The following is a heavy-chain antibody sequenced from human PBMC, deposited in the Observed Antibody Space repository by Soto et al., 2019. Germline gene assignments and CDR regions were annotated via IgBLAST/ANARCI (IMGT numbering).Heavy chain of an antibody. J-gene: IGHJ4*02. CDR1: GYNFISYW. D-gene: IGHD3-10*01. Sequence: GESLKISCKTSGYNFISYWVAWVRQVPGKGLEWMGIIYPGDSDATYSPSFEGQVTFSVDKSITTAYLQWISLKASDTAMYYCARQAYYGSGTYYSDYSGQGTQVTVSS. CDR2: IYPGDSDA. CDR3: ARQAYYGSGTYYSDY. V-gene: IGHV5-51*01.